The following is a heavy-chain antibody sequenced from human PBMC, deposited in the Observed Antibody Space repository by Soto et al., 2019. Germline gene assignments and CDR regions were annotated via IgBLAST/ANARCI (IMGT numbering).Heavy chain of an antibody. CDR2: IYYSGST. J-gene: IGHJ4*02. Sequence: QVQLQKSGPGLVKPSETLSLTCTVSGGSISSSSYYWGWIRQPPGKGLEWIGSIYYSGSTYYNPSLKSRVTISVDTSKNQFSLKLSSVTAADTAVYYCARDGNTVTDSPFDYWGQGTLVTVSS. D-gene: IGHD4-4*01. CDR1: GGSISSSSYY. CDR3: ARDGNTVTDSPFDY. V-gene: IGHV4-39*02.